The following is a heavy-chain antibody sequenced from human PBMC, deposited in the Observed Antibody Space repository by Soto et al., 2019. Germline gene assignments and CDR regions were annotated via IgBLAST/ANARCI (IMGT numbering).Heavy chain of an antibody. CDR2: ISSSGSDI. J-gene: IGHJ4*02. CDR3: AKTSTYDYVWGDYRYFFDY. V-gene: IGHV3-11*01. CDR1: GFTFSDYF. Sequence: LRPSCAASGFTFSDYFLTWIRQAPGKGLEWVSYISSSGSDIYYADSVKGRFTISRDNAQNSLYLQMNSLRAEDTAVYYCAKTSTYDYVWGDYRYFFDYWGQGTVVTVS. D-gene: IGHD3-16*02.